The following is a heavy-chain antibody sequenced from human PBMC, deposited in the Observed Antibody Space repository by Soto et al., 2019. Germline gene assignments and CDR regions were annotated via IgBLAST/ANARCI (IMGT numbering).Heavy chain of an antibody. CDR1: GGTFSSYA. CDR2: IIPIFGTA. J-gene: IGHJ4*02. V-gene: IGHV1-69*06. D-gene: IGHD3-22*01. CDR3: AREVMYYDSSGYYFDY. Sequence: ASVKVSCKASGGTFSSYAISWVRQAPGQGLEWMGGIIPIFGTANYAQKFQGRVTITADKSTSTAYMELSSLRSEDTAVYYCAREVMYYDSSGYYFDYWGQGTLVPVSS.